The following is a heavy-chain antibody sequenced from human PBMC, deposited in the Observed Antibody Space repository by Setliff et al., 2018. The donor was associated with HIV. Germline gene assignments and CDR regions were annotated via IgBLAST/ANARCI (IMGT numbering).Heavy chain of an antibody. J-gene: IGHJ4*02. CDR2: LSTSGDST. CDR1: GFTLSDNY. D-gene: IGHD3-3*01. CDR3: AKTREINNFWSGIDY. V-gene: IGHV3-23*01. Sequence: GGSLRLSCAASGFTLSDNYMYWVRQAPGKGLEWVSALSTSGDSTYYADSVKGRFTISRDNSKNTLSLQMNSLRAEDTAVYYCAKTREINNFWSGIDYWGQGTLVTVSS.